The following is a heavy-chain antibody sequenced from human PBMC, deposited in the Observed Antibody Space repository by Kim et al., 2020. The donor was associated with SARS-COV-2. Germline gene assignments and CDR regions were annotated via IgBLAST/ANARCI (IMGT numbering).Heavy chain of an antibody. Sequence: SPSFQGQVTISADKSISTAYLQWSSLKASDTAMYYCATPAARRTLDAFDIWGQGTMVTVSS. D-gene: IGHD6-6*01. V-gene: IGHV5-51*01. CDR3: ATPAARRTLDAFDI. J-gene: IGHJ3*02.